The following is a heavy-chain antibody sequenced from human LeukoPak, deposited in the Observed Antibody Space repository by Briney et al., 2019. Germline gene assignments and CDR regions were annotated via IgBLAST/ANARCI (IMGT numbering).Heavy chain of an antibody. CDR2: ILFDGSKT. CDR3: ARDLSKGGYFDY. V-gene: IGHV3-33*01. D-gene: IGHD1-26*01. Sequence: PGGSLRLSCTAPGFTFSTYGMHWVRQAPGKGLEWVALILFDGSKTNYADSLKGRFTISRDNSKNTLYLQINSLRAEDTAVYYCARDLSKGGYFDYWGQGTLVTVSS. J-gene: IGHJ4*02. CDR1: GFTFSTYG.